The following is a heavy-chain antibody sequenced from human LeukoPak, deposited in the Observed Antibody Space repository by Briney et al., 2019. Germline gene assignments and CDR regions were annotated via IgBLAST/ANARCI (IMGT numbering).Heavy chain of an antibody. CDR3: EKDEGSSGSLINV. V-gene: IGHV3-30*18. Sequence: GVSLTLSCAASGLTFNIYDILGLRQARGKGREGVAGISYDERDKYYADSVKGRFTISRNNSKNALFLQMHRLRAEDAAVYYCEKDEGSSGSLINVWGQGTTVTVSS. CDR2: ISYDERDK. J-gene: IGHJ6*02. D-gene: IGHD3-10*01. CDR1: GLTFNIYD.